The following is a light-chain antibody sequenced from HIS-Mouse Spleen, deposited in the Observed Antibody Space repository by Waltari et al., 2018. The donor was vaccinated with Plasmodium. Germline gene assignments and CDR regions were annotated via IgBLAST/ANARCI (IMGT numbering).Light chain of an antibody. CDR2: KDS. CDR1: SLPNQY. CDR3: QSADSSGTPNWV. Sequence: SYDLKQQPSVSVPPGHTARITCSGDSLPNQYAYGYQQRPGQAPVLLIYKDSERPSGIPERFSGSSSGTTVTLTISGVQAEDEADYYCQSADSSGTPNWVFGGGTKLTVL. V-gene: IGLV3-25*03. J-gene: IGLJ3*02.